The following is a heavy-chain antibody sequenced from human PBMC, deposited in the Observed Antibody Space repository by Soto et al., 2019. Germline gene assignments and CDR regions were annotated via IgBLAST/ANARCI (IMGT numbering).Heavy chain of an antibody. V-gene: IGHV4-34*01. CDR1: GGSFSGYY. CDR2: INHSGST. D-gene: IGHD6-13*01. J-gene: IGHJ4*02. CDR3: ARAPDSSSQTKHFDY. Sequence: PSETLSLTCAVYGGSFSGYYWSWIRQPPGKGLEWIGEINHSGSTNYNPSLKSRVTISVDTSKNQFSLKLSSVTAADTAVYYCARAPDSSSQTKHFDYWGQGTLVTVSS.